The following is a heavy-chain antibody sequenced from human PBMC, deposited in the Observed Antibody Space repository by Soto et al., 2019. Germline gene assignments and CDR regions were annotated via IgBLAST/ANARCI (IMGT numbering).Heavy chain of an antibody. J-gene: IGHJ4*02. Sequence: QVHLVQSGAEVKSPGSAVKVSCQVSGAGDTFSNYGLNWVRQAPGQGLEWMGGTIPAFGTANYAEKFQGRVTITADTSTTTAYMELSSLRSEDTAVYYCWRHDKTALPPLDSWGQGTLVSVSS. D-gene: IGHD1-1*01. V-gene: IGHV1-69*06. CDR1: GAGDTFSNYG. CDR3: WRHDKTALPPLDS. CDR2: TIPAFGTA.